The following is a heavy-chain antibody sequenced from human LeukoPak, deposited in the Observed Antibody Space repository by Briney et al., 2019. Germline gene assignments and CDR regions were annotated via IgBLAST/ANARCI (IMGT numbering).Heavy chain of an antibody. CDR3: ARLSPAAGYPDY. CDR1: GYTFTSYD. D-gene: IGHD2-2*01. CDR2: MNPNSGNT. V-gene: IGHV1-8*03. J-gene: IGHJ4*02. Sequence: GASVKVSCKASGYTFTSYDINWVRQATGQGLEWMGWMNPNSGNTGYAQKFQGRVTITRNTSISTAYMELSSLRSEDTAVYYCARLSPAAGYPDYWGQGTLVTVSS.